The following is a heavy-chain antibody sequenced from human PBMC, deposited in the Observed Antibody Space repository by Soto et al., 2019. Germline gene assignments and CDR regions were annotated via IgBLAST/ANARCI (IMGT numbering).Heavy chain of an antibody. J-gene: IGHJ4*02. CDR1: GFTFSSYG. CDR3: ALPLRSYAYWYFDY. V-gene: IGHV3-30*03. CDR2: ISYDGSNK. Sequence: PWGALRISCXASGFTFSSYGMHWVRQAPGKGLEWVAVISYDGSNKYYADSVKGRFTISRDNSKNTLYLQMNSLRAEDTAVHYCALPLRSYAYWYFDYWGQGTLVTVSS. D-gene: IGHD2-2*01.